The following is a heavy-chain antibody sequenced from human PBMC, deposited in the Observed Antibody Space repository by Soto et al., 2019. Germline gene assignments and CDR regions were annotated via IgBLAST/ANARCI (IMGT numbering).Heavy chain of an antibody. CDR1: GGSISSGDYY. D-gene: IGHD3-3*01. CDR3: ARTNYDFWSGYPSNYYYYGMDV. Sequence: SETLSLTCTVSGGSISSGDYYWSWIRQPPGKGLEWIGYIYYSGSTYYNPSLKSRVTISVDTSKNQFSLKLSPVTAADTAVYYCARTNYDFWSGYPSNYYYYGMDVWGQGTTVTVSS. J-gene: IGHJ6*02. V-gene: IGHV4-30-4*01. CDR2: IYYSGST.